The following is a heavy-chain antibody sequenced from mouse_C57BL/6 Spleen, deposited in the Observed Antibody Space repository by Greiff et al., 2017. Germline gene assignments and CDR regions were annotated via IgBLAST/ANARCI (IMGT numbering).Heavy chain of an antibody. Sequence: VQLQQPGAELVKPGASVKLSCKASGYTFTSYWMHWEKQRPGQGLEWIGMIHPNSGSTNYNEKFKSKATLTVDKSSSTAYMQLSSLTSEDSAVYYCAISVITTVVARGGDYWGQGTSVTVSS. CDR3: AISVITTVVARGGDY. D-gene: IGHD1-1*01. CDR2: IHPNSGST. CDR1: GYTFTSYW. V-gene: IGHV1-64*01. J-gene: IGHJ4*01.